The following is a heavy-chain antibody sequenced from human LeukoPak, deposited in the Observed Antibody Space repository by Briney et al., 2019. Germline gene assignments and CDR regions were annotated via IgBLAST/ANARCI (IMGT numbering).Heavy chain of an antibody. CDR1: GYSFTSYW. J-gene: IGHJ3*02. V-gene: IGHV5-51*01. Sequence: GESLKISCQGSGYSFTSYWIGWVRQMPGKGLEWMGIIYPGDSDTRYSPSFQGRVTISADKSISTAYLQWSNLKASDTAMYYCARQAWVPTSPSAAFDIWGQGTMVTVSS. CDR2: IYPGDSDT. D-gene: IGHD2/OR15-2a*01. CDR3: ARQAWVPTSPSAAFDI.